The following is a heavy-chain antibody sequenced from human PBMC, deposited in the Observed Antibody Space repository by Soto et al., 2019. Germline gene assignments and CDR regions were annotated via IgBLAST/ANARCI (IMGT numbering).Heavy chain of an antibody. V-gene: IGHV3-74*01. CDR1: GFSFSSYW. Sequence: GSLRLSCAASGFSFSSYWMQLVRQVPGKGLMCVSRINGDGRSTAHADFVKGRFTISRDNAKNTVYLQMNSLRAEDTAVYFCARARPFYDYWGQGVQVTVSS. J-gene: IGHJ4*02. CDR2: INGDGRST. CDR3: ARARPFYDY.